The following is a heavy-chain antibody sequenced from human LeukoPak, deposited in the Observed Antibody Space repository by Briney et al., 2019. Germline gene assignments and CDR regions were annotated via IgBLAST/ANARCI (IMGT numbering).Heavy chain of an antibody. CDR2: IWYDGSNK. Sequence: GRSLRLSCAASGFTFSNYGMHWVRQAPGKGLEWVAVIWYDGSNKYYADSVKGRFTISRDNSKNTLYLQMNSLRAEDTAVYYCAKDFVTVVRGVSHYFDYWGQGTLVTVSS. CDR1: GFTFSNYG. D-gene: IGHD3-10*01. CDR3: AKDFVTVVRGVSHYFDY. V-gene: IGHV3-33*06. J-gene: IGHJ4*02.